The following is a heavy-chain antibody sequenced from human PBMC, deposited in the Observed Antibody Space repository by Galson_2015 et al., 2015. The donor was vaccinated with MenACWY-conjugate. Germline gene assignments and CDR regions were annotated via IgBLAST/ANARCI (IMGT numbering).Heavy chain of an antibody. Sequence: SLRLSCAASGFTFSIYAMHWVRQAPGKGLEWVAVMSYDGTIQYYADSVKGRFTISRDNSKNTLSLQMNSLRAEDTAVYYCASAYCRSSSTSTCTNHFQYWSQGPLVTVSS. D-gene: IGHD2-2*01. CDR1: GFTFSIYA. V-gene: IGHV3-30*01. J-gene: IGHJ1*01. CDR2: MSYDGTIQ. CDR3: ASAYCRSSSTSTCTNHFQY.